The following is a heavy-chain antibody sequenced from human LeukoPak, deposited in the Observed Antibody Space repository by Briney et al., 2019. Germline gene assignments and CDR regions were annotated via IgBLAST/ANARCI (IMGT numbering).Heavy chain of an antibody. D-gene: IGHD1-1*01. CDR2: VSYSGST. Sequence: SETLSLTCTVSGGSISNYYWSWIRQPPGKGLEWIGYVSYSGSTNYNPSLNSRVTISVDTSKSQFSLKLSSVTAADTAVYYCARDKTGNNWFDPWGQGILVTVSS. V-gene: IGHV4-59*13. CDR3: ARDKTGNNWFDP. J-gene: IGHJ5*02. CDR1: GGSISNYY.